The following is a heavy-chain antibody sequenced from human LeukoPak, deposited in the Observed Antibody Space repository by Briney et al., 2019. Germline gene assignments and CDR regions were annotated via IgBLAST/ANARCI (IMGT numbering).Heavy chain of an antibody. CDR2: ISYDGSNK. CDR3: ARDQDGSGSYYRSGHHY. Sequence: PGGSLRLSCAASGFTFSIYAIHWVRQAPGKGLEWVAVISYDGSNKYYADSVKGRFTISRDNSKNTLYLQMNSLRAEDTAVYYCARDQDGSGSYYRSGHHYWGQGTLVTVSS. J-gene: IGHJ4*02. D-gene: IGHD3-10*01. CDR1: GFTFSIYA. V-gene: IGHV3-30-3*01.